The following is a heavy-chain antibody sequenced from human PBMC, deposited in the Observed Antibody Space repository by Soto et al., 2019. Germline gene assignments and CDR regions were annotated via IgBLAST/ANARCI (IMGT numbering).Heavy chain of an antibody. CDR2: IYFSGST. CDR1: GGSISSGGYY. V-gene: IGHV4-31*03. J-gene: IGHJ5*02. D-gene: IGHD3-9*01. Sequence: PSETLSLTCTVSGGSISSGGYYWSWIRQYPGKGLEWIGYIYFSGSTYYNPSLRSRVTMSVDTSKNQFSLNLSSVTAADTAVYYCARYFLRPNCFDPWGQGTRVTVSS. CDR3: ARYFLRPNCFDP.